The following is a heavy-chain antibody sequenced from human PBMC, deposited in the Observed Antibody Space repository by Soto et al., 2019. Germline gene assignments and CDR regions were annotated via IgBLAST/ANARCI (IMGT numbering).Heavy chain of an antibody. Sequence: QVQLVQSGAEVKKPGSSVKVSCKASGGTFSSYAISWVRQAPGQGLEWMGGIIPIFGTANYAQKFQGRVTITADESTSTAYMELSSLRSEDTAVYYCARSNAGGRWGDSSSWYLYYYGMDVW. J-gene: IGHJ6*01. D-gene: IGHD6-13*01. V-gene: IGHV1-69*12. CDR2: IIPIFGTA. CDR3: ARSNAGGRWGDSSSWYLYYYGMDV. CDR1: GGTFSSYA.